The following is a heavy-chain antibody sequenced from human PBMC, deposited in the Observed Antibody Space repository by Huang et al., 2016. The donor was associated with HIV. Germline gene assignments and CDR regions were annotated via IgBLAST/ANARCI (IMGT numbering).Heavy chain of an antibody. V-gene: IGHV3-30*02. CDR1: GFTFGSFG. D-gene: IGHD3-3*01. Sequence: QVQLVESGGGVVQPGGSLRLSCTASGFTFGSFGMHWVRQAPGKGLEWVAFRRYDGNNYYYADSVRGRFTISRDNSKDTLYLQMNRLRPDDSAVYYCAKDLTYTFGRHFDYWGRGTLVTVSS. CDR3: AKDLTYTFGRHFDY. J-gene: IGHJ4*02. CDR2: RRYDGNNY.